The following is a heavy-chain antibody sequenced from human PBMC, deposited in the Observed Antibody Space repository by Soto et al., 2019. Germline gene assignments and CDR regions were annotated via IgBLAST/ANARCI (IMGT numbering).Heavy chain of an antibody. Sequence: SETLSLTCTVSGGSISSSSYYWGWLRQPPGKGLEWIGSVYYSGGTYYNPSLKSRVTISVDTSKNQFSLTLRSVTAADTAVYYCATQYSGSFYWFDPWGQGTLVTVSS. V-gene: IGHV4-39*01. J-gene: IGHJ5*02. D-gene: IGHD1-26*01. CDR3: ATQYSGSFYWFDP. CDR2: VYYSGGT. CDR1: GGSISSSSYY.